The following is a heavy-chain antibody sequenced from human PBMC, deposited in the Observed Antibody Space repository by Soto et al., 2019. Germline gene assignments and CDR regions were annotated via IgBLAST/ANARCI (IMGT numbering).Heavy chain of an antibody. J-gene: IGHJ4*02. CDR2: IKTKANIGTR. CDR1: GFPFSDTW. V-gene: IGHV3-15*01. Sequence: GSLRLSCAASGFPFSDTWMSWVRQAPGKGLEWVARIKTKANIGTRDYAAPVKGRFSISRDDAKNTLYLQMNSLKTEDTAVYFCTAFNIWTGSHFDSWGKGALVTV. D-gene: IGHD3-9*01. CDR3: TAFNIWTGSHFDS.